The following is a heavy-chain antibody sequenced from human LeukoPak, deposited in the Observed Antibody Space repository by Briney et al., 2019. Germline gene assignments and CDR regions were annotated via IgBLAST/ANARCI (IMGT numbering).Heavy chain of an antibody. D-gene: IGHD4-17*01. CDR3: TKDPNGDYVGAFDP. J-gene: IGHJ5*02. CDR1: GFTFSNFA. Sequence: PGGSLRLSCAASGFTFSNFAMTWVRQAPGKGLEWVSSISSRHLTTYYTDSVKGRFTISRDNSKNTLYLQMNSLRAEDMAVYYCTKDPNGDYVGAFDPWGQGILVTVSS. CDR2: ISSRHLTT. V-gene: IGHV3-23*01.